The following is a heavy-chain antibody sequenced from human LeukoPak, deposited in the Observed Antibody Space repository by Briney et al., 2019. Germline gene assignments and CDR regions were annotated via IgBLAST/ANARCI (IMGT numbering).Heavy chain of an antibody. J-gene: IGHJ4*02. V-gene: IGHV1-18*01. CDR1: GYTFTSYG. CDR2: ISAYNGNT. Sequence: ASVKVSCKASGYTFTSYGISWVRQAPGRGLEWMGWISAYNGNTNYAQKLQGRVTMTTDTSTSTAYMELRSLRSDDTAVYYCARKITPSFGVAYRYFDYWGQGTLVTVSS. CDR3: ARKITPSFGVAYRYFDY. D-gene: IGHD3-3*01.